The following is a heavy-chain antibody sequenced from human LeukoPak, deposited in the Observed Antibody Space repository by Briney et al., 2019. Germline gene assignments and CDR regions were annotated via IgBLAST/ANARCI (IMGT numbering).Heavy chain of an antibody. V-gene: IGHV3-23*01. CDR3: AKDPGLIAARTRFDY. J-gene: IGHJ4*02. D-gene: IGHD6-6*01. CDR2: ISGSGGST. CDR1: GFTFSNYA. Sequence: PGGSLRLSCAASGFTFSNYAMSWVRQAPGKGLEWVSAISGSGGSTYYADSVKGRFTISRDNSKNTLYLQMNSLRAEDTAVYYCAKDPGLIAARTRFDYWGQGTLVTVSS.